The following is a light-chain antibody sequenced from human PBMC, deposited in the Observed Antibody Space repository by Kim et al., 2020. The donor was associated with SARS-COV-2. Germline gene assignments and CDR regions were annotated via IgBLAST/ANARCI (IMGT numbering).Light chain of an antibody. J-gene: IGKJ1*01. CDR1: LRIGDW. V-gene: IGKV1-5*01. CDR2: KAT. Sequence: SASVGDSVTITCRASLRIGDWLAWYQQRPGKAPTLLIYKATTLQRGVPSRFSGSGSETEFTLTITGLQPDDFAIYFCQEYNSFSTFGQGTKVDIK. CDR3: QEYNSFST.